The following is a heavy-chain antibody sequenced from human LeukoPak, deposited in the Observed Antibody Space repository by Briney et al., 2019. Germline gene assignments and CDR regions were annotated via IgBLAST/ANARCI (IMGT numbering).Heavy chain of an antibody. CDR1: GGSISSYY. D-gene: IGHD2-2*01. V-gene: IGHV4-59*12. J-gene: IGHJ4*02. CDR2: IYYSGST. Sequence: SETLSLTCTVSGGSISSYYWSWIRQPPGKGLEWIGYIYYSGSTNYNPSLKSRVTISVDTSKNQFSLKLSSVTAADTAVYYCARGGGYCSSTSCQPVDFDYWGQGTLVTVSS. CDR3: ARGGGYCSSTSCQPVDFDY.